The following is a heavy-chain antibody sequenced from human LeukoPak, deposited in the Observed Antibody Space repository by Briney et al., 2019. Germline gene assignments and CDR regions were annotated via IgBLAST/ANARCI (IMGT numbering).Heavy chain of an antibody. V-gene: IGHV1-18*04. D-gene: IGHD2-15*01. Sequence: ASVKVSSKASGYTFTSNGITGVRKPPGQGLEWMGWTTATNGNTNYAQKLQGRVTMTTDTSTSTAYMELRSLRSDDTAVYYCARVRFDCSGGSCYPVAFDIWGQGTMVTVSS. CDR1: GYTFTSNG. J-gene: IGHJ3*02. CDR3: ARVRFDCSGGSCYPVAFDI. CDR2: TTATNGNT.